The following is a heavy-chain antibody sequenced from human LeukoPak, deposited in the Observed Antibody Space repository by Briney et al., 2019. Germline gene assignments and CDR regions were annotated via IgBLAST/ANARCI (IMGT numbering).Heavy chain of an antibody. V-gene: IGHV4-39*01. J-gene: IGHJ3*02. CDR1: GGSISSSSYY. D-gene: IGHD3-9*01. CDR3: ARRLGNAFDI. CDR2: IYYSGST. Sequence: SETLSLTCTVSGGSISSSSYYWGWIRQPPGKGLEWIGSIYYSGSTYYNPSLKSRVTISVDTSKNQFSLKLSSVTAADTAVYYCARRLGNAFDIWGQGTMVPVSS.